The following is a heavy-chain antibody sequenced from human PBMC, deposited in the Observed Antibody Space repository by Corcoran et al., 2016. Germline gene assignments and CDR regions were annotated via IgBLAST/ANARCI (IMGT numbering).Heavy chain of an antibody. J-gene: IGHJ6*02. D-gene: IGHD6-19*01. CDR3: AKVFGVADLYYYYYYGMDV. CDR1: GFTFSSYG. CDR2: ISYDGSNK. Sequence: QVQLVESGGGVVQPGRSLRLSCAASGFTFSSYGMHWVRQAPGKGLEWVAVISYDGSNKYYADSVKGRFTISRDNSKNTLYLQMNSLRAEDTAVYYCAKVFGVADLYYYYYYGMDVWGQGTTVTVSS. V-gene: IGHV3-30*18.